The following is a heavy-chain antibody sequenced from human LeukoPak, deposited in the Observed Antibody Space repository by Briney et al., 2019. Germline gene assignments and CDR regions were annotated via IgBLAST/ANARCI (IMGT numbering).Heavy chain of an antibody. CDR3: AKDTKVGATNSYYFDY. CDR1: GYTLTELS. Sequence: ASVKVSCKVSGYTLTELSMHWVRQAPGKGLEWMGGFDPEDGETIYAQKFQGRVTMTEDTSTDTAYMELSSLRAEDTAVYYCAKDTKVGATNSYYFDYWGQGTLVTVSS. V-gene: IGHV1-24*01. D-gene: IGHD1-26*01. CDR2: FDPEDGET. J-gene: IGHJ4*02.